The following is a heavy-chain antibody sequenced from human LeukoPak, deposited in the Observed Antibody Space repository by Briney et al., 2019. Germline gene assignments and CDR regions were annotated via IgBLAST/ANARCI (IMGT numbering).Heavy chain of an antibody. CDR2: ISSSGSTI. Sequence: GGSLRLSCAASGFTFSSYEMNWVRQAPGKGLEWVSYISSSGSTIYYADSVKGRFTISRDNAKNSLYLQMNSLRAEDTVVYYCARVYGGSFDQYFDYWGQGTLVTVSS. CDR1: GFTFSSYE. D-gene: IGHD1-26*01. J-gene: IGHJ4*02. CDR3: ARVYGGSFDQYFDY. V-gene: IGHV3-48*03.